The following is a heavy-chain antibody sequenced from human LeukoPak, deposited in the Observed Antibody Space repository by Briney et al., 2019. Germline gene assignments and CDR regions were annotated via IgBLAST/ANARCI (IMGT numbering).Heavy chain of an antibody. CDR1: GFTFSSYA. Sequence: PGGSLRLSCAASGFTFSSYAMSWVRQAPGKGLEWVSSISSSSSYIYYADSLKGRFTISRDNAKNSLYLQMNSLRTEDTAVYYCARDNYGDGFDYWGQGTLVTVSS. V-gene: IGHV3-21*01. CDR3: ARDNYGDGFDY. CDR2: ISSSSSYI. D-gene: IGHD4-17*01. J-gene: IGHJ4*02.